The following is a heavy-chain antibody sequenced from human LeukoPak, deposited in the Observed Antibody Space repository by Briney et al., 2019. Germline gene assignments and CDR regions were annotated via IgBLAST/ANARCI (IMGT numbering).Heavy chain of an antibody. Sequence: GGSLRLSCAASGFTFSSYWIGWVRQMPGKGLEWMGIIYPGDSDTRYSPSFQGQVTISADKSISTAYLQWSSLKASDTAMYYCARPIDYGDYMTDWGQGTLVTVSS. J-gene: IGHJ4*02. D-gene: IGHD4-17*01. CDR1: GFTFSSYW. V-gene: IGHV5-51*01. CDR2: IYPGDSDT. CDR3: ARPIDYGDYMTD.